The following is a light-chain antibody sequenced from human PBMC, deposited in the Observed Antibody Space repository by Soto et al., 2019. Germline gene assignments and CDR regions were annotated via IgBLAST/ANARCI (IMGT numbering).Light chain of an antibody. Sequence: IVLPKSTAPLSLSAGKRSTLSFRASQSFNSIYLAWYQQKPGQAPRLLIYGASSRATGIPDRFSGSGSGTDFTLTISRLEPEDFAVYYCHQDDSWTFGQGTKVDIK. V-gene: IGKV3-20*01. CDR3: HQDDSWT. J-gene: IGKJ1*01. CDR1: QSFNSIY. CDR2: GAS.